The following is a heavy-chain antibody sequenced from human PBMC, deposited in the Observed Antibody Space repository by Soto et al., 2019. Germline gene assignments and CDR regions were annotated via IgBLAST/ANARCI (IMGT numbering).Heavy chain of an antibody. V-gene: IGHV3-74*01. CDR3: ARGGGHRLARGMAFDI. Sequence: PGGSLRLSCAASGFTFSSYWMHWVRQAPGKGLVWVSRINSDGSSTSYADSVKGRFTISRDNAKNTLYLQMNSLRAEDTAVYYCARGGGHRLARGMAFDIWGQGTMVTVSS. D-gene: IGHD3-3*02. J-gene: IGHJ3*02. CDR1: GFTFSSYW. CDR2: INSDGSST.